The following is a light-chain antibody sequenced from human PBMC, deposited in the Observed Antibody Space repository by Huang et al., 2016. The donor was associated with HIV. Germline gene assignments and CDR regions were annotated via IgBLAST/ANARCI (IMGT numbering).Light chain of an antibody. CDR3: QQSYNLPYT. CDR1: QSITTY. Sequence: DIQMTQSPPSLSASLGDRVTITCRASQSITTYLNWYRHKPGEAPELLIHATSTLQNGVPFRCSGGGSGTDFTLTITNLQPEDVASYYCQQSYNLPYTFGRGTKVDIK. CDR2: ATS. J-gene: IGKJ2*01. V-gene: IGKV1-39*01.